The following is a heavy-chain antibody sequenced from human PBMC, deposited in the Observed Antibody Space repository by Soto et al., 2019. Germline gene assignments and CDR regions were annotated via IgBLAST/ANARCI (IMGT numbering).Heavy chain of an antibody. J-gene: IGHJ6*02. CDR2: ISGYNGAT. Sequence: QGQLVQSGAEVKKPGASVKVSCKASGYTFTRYGISWVRQAPGQGLEWMGWISGYNGATKYAQKFQGRVTMTIDTSTTTASMELRSLPSVATPVYYCAKNGHPPYYYYGLDAWGQGTTVTVSS. V-gene: IGHV1-18*01. D-gene: IGHD2-8*01. CDR3: AKNGHPPYYYYGLDA. CDR1: GYTFTRYG.